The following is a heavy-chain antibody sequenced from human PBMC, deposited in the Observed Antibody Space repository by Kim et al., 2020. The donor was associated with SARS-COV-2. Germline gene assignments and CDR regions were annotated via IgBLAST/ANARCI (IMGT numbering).Heavy chain of an antibody. CDR1: GFTFSSYA. V-gene: IGHV3-23*01. Sequence: GGSLRLSCVASGFTFSSYAMNWVRQAPGKGLEWVSAISGSGDKTCYADSVKGRITISRDNSKNTLYLQMNSLRAEDTAVYYCAKALLVGTGPKPFDYWGQGTLVTVSS. CDR2: ISGSGDKT. D-gene: IGHD3-9*01. J-gene: IGHJ4*02. CDR3: AKALLVGTGPKPFDY.